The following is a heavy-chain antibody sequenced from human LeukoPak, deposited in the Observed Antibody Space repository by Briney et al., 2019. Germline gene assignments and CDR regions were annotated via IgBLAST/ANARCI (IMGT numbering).Heavy chain of an antibody. J-gene: IGHJ5*02. Sequence: GGSLRLSCAASGFTFSKYAMSWVRHAPGKGLEWVSALTASDGDTFYADSVKGRFTISRDNSKNTLYLQMNSLRAEDTAVYYCAKSTYSSSWYGVDPWGQGTLVTVSS. CDR1: GFTFSKYA. CDR2: LTASDGDT. CDR3: AKSTYSSSWYGVDP. V-gene: IGHV3-23*01. D-gene: IGHD6-13*01.